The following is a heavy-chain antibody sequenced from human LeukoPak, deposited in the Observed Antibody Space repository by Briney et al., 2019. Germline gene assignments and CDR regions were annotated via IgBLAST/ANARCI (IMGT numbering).Heavy chain of an antibody. D-gene: IGHD3-10*01. J-gene: IGHJ4*02. CDR1: GYSISSGYY. CDR3: ASDEEFSWFFY. V-gene: IGHV4-38-2*02. CDR2: IYHSGST. Sequence: SETLSLTCSVSGYSISSGYYWGWIRQPPGKGLEWIGSIYHSGSTYYNPSLKSRVTISVDTSKNQLSLRLTSVTAADTAVYYCASDEEFSWFFYWGQGTLVTVSS.